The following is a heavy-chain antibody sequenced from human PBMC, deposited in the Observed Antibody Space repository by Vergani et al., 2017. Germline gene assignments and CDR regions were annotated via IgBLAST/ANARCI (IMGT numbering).Heavy chain of an antibody. D-gene: IGHD5-12*01. CDR2: IWYDGSKE. CDR1: GFTLSSHA. Sequence: QVQLEESGGGVVQPGRSLRLSCAGSGFTLSSHAMHWVRQAPGKGLECVAFIWYDGSKEYYADSVKGRFTISRDNSKNTLFLQLKTLRAEDTGVYYCAKDYNIMGALHYWGQGTLVAVSS. CDR3: AKDYNIMGALHY. V-gene: IGHV3-33*06. J-gene: IGHJ4*02.